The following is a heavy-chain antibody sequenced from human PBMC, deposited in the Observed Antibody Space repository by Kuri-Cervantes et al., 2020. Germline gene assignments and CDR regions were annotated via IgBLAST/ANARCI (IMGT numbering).Heavy chain of an antibody. D-gene: IGHD3-22*01. Sequence: SETLSLTCTVSGGSISSSSYYWGWIRQPPGKGLEWIGYIYYSGSTYYNPPLKSRVTISVDTSKNQFSLKLSSVTAADTAVYYCARSTYYYDSSGYLLTPWGQGTLVTVSS. CDR3: ARSTYYYDSSGYLLTP. CDR2: IYYSGST. J-gene: IGHJ5*02. V-gene: IGHV4-30-4*08. CDR1: GGSISSSSYY.